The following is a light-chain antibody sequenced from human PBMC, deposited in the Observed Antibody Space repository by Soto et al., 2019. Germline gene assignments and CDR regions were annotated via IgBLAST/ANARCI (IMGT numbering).Light chain of an antibody. Sequence: SVGGRVTITCRASQSISTYLNWYQQKPGKPPKVLIYGASNLQSGVPPRFSGSGSGTDFTLAISSLQPEDSATYYCLQDINYPWTFGQGTKVDIK. CDR2: GAS. CDR3: LQDINYPWT. V-gene: IGKV1-6*01. CDR1: QSISTY. J-gene: IGKJ1*01.